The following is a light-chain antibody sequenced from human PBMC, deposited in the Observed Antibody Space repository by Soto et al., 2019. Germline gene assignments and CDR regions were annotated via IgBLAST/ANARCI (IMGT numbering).Light chain of an antibody. CDR2: RNN. Sequence: QSVLTQPPSASGTPGQRVTISCSGSSSNIGSNTVNWYQQLPGTAPKLLIYRNNQRPSGVPDRFSGSKSGTSASLVISGLQSEDEADYYCAAWDDSLKGPVFGGGTKLTVL. CDR3: AAWDDSLKGPV. V-gene: IGLV1-44*01. J-gene: IGLJ2*01. CDR1: SSNIGSNT.